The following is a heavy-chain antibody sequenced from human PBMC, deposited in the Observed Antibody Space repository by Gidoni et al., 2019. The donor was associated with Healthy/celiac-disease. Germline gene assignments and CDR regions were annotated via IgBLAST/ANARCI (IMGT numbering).Heavy chain of an antibody. V-gene: IGHV3-30*18. CDR1: GFTFSRYG. CDR3: AKDFDGALDYYDSSGYYTLFDY. D-gene: IGHD3-22*01. CDR2: ISYDGSNK. Sequence: QVQLVESGGGVVQPGRSLRLSCAASGFTFSRYGMPWVRQAPGKGLEWVAVISYDGSNKYYADSVKGRFTISRDNSKNTLYLQMNSLRAEDTAVYYCAKDFDGALDYYDSSGYYTLFDYWGQGTLVTVSS. J-gene: IGHJ4*02.